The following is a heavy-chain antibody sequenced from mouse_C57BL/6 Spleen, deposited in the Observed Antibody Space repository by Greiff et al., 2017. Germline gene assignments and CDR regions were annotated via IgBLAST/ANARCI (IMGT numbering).Heavy chain of an antibody. CDR2: IYPGDGDT. CDR3: ARKKGEWYFDV. Sequence: VQGVESGPELVKPGASVKISCKASGYAFSSSWMNWVKQRPGKGLEWIGRIYPGDGDTNYNGKFKGKATLTADKSSRTAYMQLSSLTSEDSAVYFCARKKGEWYFDVWGTGTTVTVSS. V-gene: IGHV1-82*01. CDR1: GYAFSSSW. J-gene: IGHJ1*03.